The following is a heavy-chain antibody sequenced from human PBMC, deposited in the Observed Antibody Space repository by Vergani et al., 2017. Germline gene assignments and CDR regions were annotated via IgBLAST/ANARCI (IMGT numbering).Heavy chain of an antibody. Sequence: QAQLQESGPGLVKPSQTLSLTCTVSGGSISSGSYYWSWIRQPAGKGLEWIGRIYTSGSTNYNPSLKSRVTISVDTSKNQFSLKLSSVTAADTAVYYCARDKSGSYGRGHWYFDLWGRGTLVTVSS. CDR3: ARDKSGSYGRGHWYFDL. CDR1: GGSISSGSYY. D-gene: IGHD1-26*01. CDR2: IYTSGST. J-gene: IGHJ2*01. V-gene: IGHV4-61*02.